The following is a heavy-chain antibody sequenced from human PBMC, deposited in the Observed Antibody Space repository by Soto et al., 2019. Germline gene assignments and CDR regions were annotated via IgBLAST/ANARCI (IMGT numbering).Heavy chain of an antibody. D-gene: IGHD3-22*01. V-gene: IGHV3-30-3*01. Sequence: QVQLVESGGDVVQPGRSLRLSCAASGFTFSSYVFHWVRQTPGKGLEWVGLISHDGNKHYADSVKDRFTISRDNSKNELHLEMNSLRVEDTALYYCAREDESSGYAGTFKHWGQGTLVTVSP. CDR1: GFTFSSYV. CDR3: AREDESSGYAGTFKH. CDR2: ISHDGNK. J-gene: IGHJ1*01.